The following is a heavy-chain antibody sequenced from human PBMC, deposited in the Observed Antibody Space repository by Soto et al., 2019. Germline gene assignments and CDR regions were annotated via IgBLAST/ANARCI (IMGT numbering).Heavy chain of an antibody. V-gene: IGHV1-3*05. J-gene: IGHJ4*02. CDR3: ARGVAPYYFDY. CDR1: GYTFTSYA. CDR2: INAGNGNT. Sequence: QVQLVQSGAEEKKPGASVKVSCKASGYTFTSYAMHWVRQAPGQRLEWMGWINAGNGNTKYSQKFQGRVTITRDTSASTAYMELSSLRSEDAAVYYCARGVAPYYFDYWGQGTLVTVSS. D-gene: IGHD2-15*01.